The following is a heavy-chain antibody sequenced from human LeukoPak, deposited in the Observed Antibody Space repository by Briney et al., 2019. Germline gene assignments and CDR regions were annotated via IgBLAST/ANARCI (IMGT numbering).Heavy chain of an antibody. CDR3: ARDGGAAGRAFDI. V-gene: IGHV3-21*01. D-gene: IGHD2-15*01. J-gene: IGHJ3*02. CDR2: ISSSSSYI. CDR1: GFTFSSYS. Sequence: GGSLRLSCAASGFTFSSYSMNWVRQAPGKGLEWVSSISSSSSYIYYADSVKGRFTISRDNAKNSLYLQMNSLRAEDTAVYYCARDGGAAGRAFDIWGQGTMVTVSS.